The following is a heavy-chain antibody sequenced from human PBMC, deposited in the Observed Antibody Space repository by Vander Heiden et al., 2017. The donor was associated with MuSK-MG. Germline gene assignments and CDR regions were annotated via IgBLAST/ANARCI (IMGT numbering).Heavy chain of an antibody. V-gene: IGHV1-24*01. Sequence: QVQLVQSGAEVKKPGASVKVSCKVSGYTLTELSMPWVRQAPGKGLEWMGGFDPEDGETIYAQKFQGRVTMTEDTSTDTAYMELSSLRSEDTAVYYCATGPFYDILTGYAPRGDYWGQGTLVTVSS. CDR3: ATGPFYDILTGYAPRGDY. CDR2: FDPEDGET. D-gene: IGHD3-9*01. J-gene: IGHJ4*02. CDR1: GYTLTELS.